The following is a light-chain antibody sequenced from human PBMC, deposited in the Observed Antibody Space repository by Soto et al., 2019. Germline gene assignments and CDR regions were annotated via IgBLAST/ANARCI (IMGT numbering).Light chain of an antibody. Sequence: EIVLTQSPGTLSLSPGERATLSCRASQSVSTNYLTWYQQKPGQAPRLLIYGTSSRATGIPDRFSGSGSGTDFTLTISRLEPEDFAVYYCQQYCRSPMTFGQGTKVEI. J-gene: IGKJ1*01. V-gene: IGKV3-20*01. CDR1: QSVSTNY. CDR2: GTS. CDR3: QQYCRSPMT.